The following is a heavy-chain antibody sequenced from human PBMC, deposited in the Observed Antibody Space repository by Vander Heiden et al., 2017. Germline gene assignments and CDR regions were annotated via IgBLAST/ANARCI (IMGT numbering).Heavy chain of an antibody. Sequence: VQLVHSGAEVKKTGASVKVSCKASGYPFTSQHFYWVRQDPGQGLVCMGLINPNTCGPNYAQRFQGRVTTTRDRSISTAYMELSSLTSDDTAMYYCARSGYLLPESCFDPWGQGTLFTVSS. V-gene: IGHV1-2*02. CDR3: ARSGYLLPESCFDP. J-gene: IGHJ5*02. CDR2: INPNTCGP. CDR1: GYPFTSQH. D-gene: IGHD1-1*01.